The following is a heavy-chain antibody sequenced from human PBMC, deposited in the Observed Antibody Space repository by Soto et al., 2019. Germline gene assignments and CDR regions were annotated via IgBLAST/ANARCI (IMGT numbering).Heavy chain of an antibody. CDR1: GFSLSTSGVG. J-gene: IGHJ3*02. Sequence: QITLKESGPTLVKPTQTLTLTCTFSGFSLSTSGVGVGWIRQPPGKALEWPALIYWDDDKRYSPSLKSRLNITKDPHKNQVVLTMTAMDPVDIATYCCAHRAVTTRDALDIWGQGTTVTVSS. V-gene: IGHV2-5*02. CDR2: IYWDDDK. CDR3: AHRAVTTRDALDI. D-gene: IGHD4-17*01.